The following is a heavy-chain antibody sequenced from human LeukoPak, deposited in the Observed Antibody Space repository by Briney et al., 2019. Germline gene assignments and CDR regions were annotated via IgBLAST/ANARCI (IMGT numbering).Heavy chain of an antibody. J-gene: IGHJ3*02. V-gene: IGHV1-2*02. D-gene: IGHD2-2*01. CDR1: GYTFTGYY. CDR2: INPNSGGT. Sequence: ASVKVSCKASGYTFTGYYMHWVRQAPGQGLEWMGWINPNSGGTNYAQKFQGSVTMTRDTSISTAYMELSRLRSDDTAVYYCARDSEGGIVVVPAATPGAFDIWGQGTMVTVSS. CDR3: ARDSEGGIVVVPAATPGAFDI.